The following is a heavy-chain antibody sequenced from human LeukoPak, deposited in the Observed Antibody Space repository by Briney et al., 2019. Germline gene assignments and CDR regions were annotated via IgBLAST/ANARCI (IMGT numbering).Heavy chain of an antibody. V-gene: IGHV1-2*02. CDR2: INPNTGGT. CDR3: ARARRTYSSSSYGY. J-gene: IGHJ4*02. Sequence: ASVKVSCKASGYTFTGYYIHWMRQAPGQGLQWVGWINPNTGGTNYAQKFQGRVTMTRDTSISTAYMELSRLRSDDTAVYYCARARRTYSSSSYGYWGQGTLVTVSS. D-gene: IGHD6-6*01. CDR1: GYTFTGYY.